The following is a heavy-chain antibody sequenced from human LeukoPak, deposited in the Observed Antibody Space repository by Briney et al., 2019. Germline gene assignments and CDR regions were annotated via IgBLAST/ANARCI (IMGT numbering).Heavy chain of an antibody. V-gene: IGHV3-66*01. Sequence: GGSLRLSCAASGFTFRSSHMNWVRQAPGKGLEWVSVLYSGGGAYYADSVKGRFTISRDNLNNILYLQMNSLRAEDTAVYYCARDPHDIVTDNYWGQGTLVTVSS. CDR1: GFTFRSSH. J-gene: IGHJ4*02. D-gene: IGHD3-9*01. CDR3: ARDPHDIVTDNY. CDR2: LYSGGGA.